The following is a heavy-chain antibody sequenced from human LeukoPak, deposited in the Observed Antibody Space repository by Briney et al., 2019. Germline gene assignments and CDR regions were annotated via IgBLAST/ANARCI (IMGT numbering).Heavy chain of an antibody. CDR1: GYTFTSYY. CDR3: ASSRGSGSYGFGMDV. CDR2: INPSGGST. D-gene: IGHD3-10*01. J-gene: IGHJ6*04. V-gene: IGHV1-46*01. Sequence: ASVKVSCKASGYTFTSYYMHWVRQAPGQGLEWMGIINPSGGSTSYAQKFQGRVTMTRDTSTSTVYMELSSLRSEDTAVYYYASSRGSGSYGFGMDVWGKGTTVTVSS.